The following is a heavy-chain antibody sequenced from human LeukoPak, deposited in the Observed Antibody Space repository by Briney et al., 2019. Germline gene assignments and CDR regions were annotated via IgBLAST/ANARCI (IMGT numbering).Heavy chain of an antibody. CDR2: INHSGST. D-gene: IGHD5-24*01. J-gene: IGHJ4*02. CDR1: GGSFSGYY. V-gene: IGHV4-34*01. CDR3: ARGAGGADGYTTGGNGY. Sequence: SETLSLTCAVYGGSFSGYYWSWIRRPPGKGLEWIGEINHSGSTNYNPSLKSRVTISVDTSKNQFSLKLSSVTAADTAVYYCARGAGGADGYTTGGNGYWGQGTLVTVSS.